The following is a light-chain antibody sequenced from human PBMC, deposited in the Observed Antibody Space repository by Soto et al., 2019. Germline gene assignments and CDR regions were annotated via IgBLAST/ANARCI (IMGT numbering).Light chain of an antibody. V-gene: IGKV3-20*01. CDR2: GAS. CDR1: QSVSNNY. J-gene: IGKJ1*01. Sequence: EVVLTQSPGTLSLSPGERATLSCRASQSVSNNYLAWYQQKPGQAPRLLIYGASTRANGVPDRFSGSGSGTEFTLTISRLEPEDFVVFYCHQYSSSPRTFGQGTRVE. CDR3: HQYSSSPRT.